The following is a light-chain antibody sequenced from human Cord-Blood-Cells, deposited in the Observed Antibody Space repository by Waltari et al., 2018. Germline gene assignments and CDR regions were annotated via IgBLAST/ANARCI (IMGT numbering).Light chain of an antibody. J-gene: IGLJ1*01. V-gene: IGLV2-23*03. CDR2: EGS. CDR1: SSDVGSYNL. Sequence: QSALTQPASVSGSPGQSITISCTGTSSDVGSYNLVSWYQHPPGKAPKLMIYEGSKRPSWVSNRFSGSKSGNTASLTISGLQAEDEADYYCCSYAGSSTFYVFGTGTKVTVL. CDR3: CSYAGSSTFYV.